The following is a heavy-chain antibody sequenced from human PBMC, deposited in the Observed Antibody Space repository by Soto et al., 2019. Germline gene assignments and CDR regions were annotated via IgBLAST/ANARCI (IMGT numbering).Heavy chain of an antibody. CDR3: ARFMVAKEYYYGMDV. V-gene: IGHV5-51*01. CDR1: GYNFTSYW. D-gene: IGHD5-12*01. Sequence: GESLKISCNGSGYNFTSYWIGWVRQMPGKGLEWMGIIYSGDSDTKYSPSFQGQVTISADKSISTAYLQWSSLKASDTAMYYCARFMVAKEYYYGMDVWGQGTTVTVSS. CDR2: IYSGDSDT. J-gene: IGHJ6*02.